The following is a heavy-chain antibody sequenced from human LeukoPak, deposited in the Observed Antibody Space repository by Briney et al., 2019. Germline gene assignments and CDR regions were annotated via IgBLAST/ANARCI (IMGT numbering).Heavy chain of an antibody. CDR1: GFTFSSYA. V-gene: IGHV3-30-3*01. D-gene: IGHD6-13*01. Sequence: PGGSLRLSCAASGFTFSSYAMHWVRQAPGKGLEWVAVISYDGSNKYYADSVKGRFTISRDNSKNTLYLQMNSLRAEDTAVYYCAKDHGSSWRYFDYWGQGTLVTVSS. CDR3: AKDHGSSWRYFDY. CDR2: ISYDGSNK. J-gene: IGHJ4*02.